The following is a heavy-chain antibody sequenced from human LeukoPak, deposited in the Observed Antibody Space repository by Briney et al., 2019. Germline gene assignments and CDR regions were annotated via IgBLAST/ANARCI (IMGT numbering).Heavy chain of an antibody. D-gene: IGHD2-2*02. J-gene: IGHJ5*02. CDR3: ARGVPAALRLARWFDP. CDR1: GYTFTSYG. CDR2: ISAYNGNT. V-gene: IGHV1-18*01. Sequence: ASVKVSCKASGYTFTSYGISWVRQAPGQGLGWMVWISAYNGNTNYAQKLQGRVTMTTDTSTSTAYMELRSLRSDDTAVYYCARGVPAALRLARWFDPWGQGTLVTVSS.